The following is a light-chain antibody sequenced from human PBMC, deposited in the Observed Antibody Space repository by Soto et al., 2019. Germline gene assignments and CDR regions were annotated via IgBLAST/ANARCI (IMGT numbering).Light chain of an antibody. V-gene: IGLV4-69*01. CDR3: QTWGTGIVV. CDR1: SGHSNYA. CDR2: LNSDGSH. J-gene: IGLJ2*01. Sequence: QLVLTQSPSASASLGASVKLTCTLSSGHSNYAIAWHQQQPEKGPRYLMKLNSDGSHSKGDGIPDRFSGSSSGAERYLTISSLPSEDEADYYCQTWGTGIVVFGGGTKLTVL.